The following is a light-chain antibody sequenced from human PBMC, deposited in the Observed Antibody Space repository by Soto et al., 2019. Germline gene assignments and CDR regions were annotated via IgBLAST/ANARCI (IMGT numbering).Light chain of an antibody. V-gene: IGLV2-8*01. J-gene: IGLJ2*01. Sequence: QSALTQPPSASGSPGQSVTISCTGTSSDIGGNNYVSWYQQHPDKAPKLMIYEVTKRPSGVPDRFSGSMSGNTASLTVSGLQAEDEADSYCSSYGGSYSDVVFGGGTKLTVL. CDR2: EVT. CDR1: SSDIGGNNY. CDR3: SSYGGSYSDVV.